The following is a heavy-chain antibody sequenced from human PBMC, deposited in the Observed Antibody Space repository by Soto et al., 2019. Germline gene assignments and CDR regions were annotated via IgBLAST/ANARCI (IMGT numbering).Heavy chain of an antibody. Sequence: QVQLVQSGAEVKKPGSSVKVSCKASGGTFSSYAISWVRQAPGQGLEWMGGIIPIFGTANYAQKFQGRVTITADESTSTGXMELSSLRSEDTAVYYCARADRYYDFWSGPNWFDPWGQGTLVTVSS. CDR2: IIPIFGTA. CDR1: GGTFSSYA. CDR3: ARADRYYDFWSGPNWFDP. D-gene: IGHD3-3*01. J-gene: IGHJ5*02. V-gene: IGHV1-69*12.